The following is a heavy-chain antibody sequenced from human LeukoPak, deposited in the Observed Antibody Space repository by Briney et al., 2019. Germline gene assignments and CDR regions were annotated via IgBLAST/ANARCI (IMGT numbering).Heavy chain of an antibody. V-gene: IGHV3-11*04. Sequence: GGSLRLSCAASGFTFSDYYMSWFRQAPGKGLEWLSRISGSGRTIYYADSVKGRLTVSRDTAKNSLYLQMNALRAEDTAVYYCAKDLTGTYAFDFWGQGTMVTVSS. CDR2: ISGSGRTI. CDR1: GFTFSDYY. J-gene: IGHJ3*01. CDR3: AKDLTGTYAFDF. D-gene: IGHD4-17*01.